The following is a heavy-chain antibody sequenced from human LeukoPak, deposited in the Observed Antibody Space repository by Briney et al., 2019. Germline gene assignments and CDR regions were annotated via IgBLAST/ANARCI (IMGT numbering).Heavy chain of an antibody. CDR2: ITWKSGIV. J-gene: IGHJ4*02. CDR3: AKGDSYGLRKAFDY. V-gene: IGHV3-9*01. CDR1: GFAFDDYA. Sequence: GRSLRLSCAASGFAFDDYAMHWVRQPPGKGLEWVSGITWKSGIVGYADSVKGRFTISRDNAKNSLYLQMNSLRAEDTALYYCAKGDSYGLRKAFDYWGQGTLVTVSS. D-gene: IGHD5-18*01.